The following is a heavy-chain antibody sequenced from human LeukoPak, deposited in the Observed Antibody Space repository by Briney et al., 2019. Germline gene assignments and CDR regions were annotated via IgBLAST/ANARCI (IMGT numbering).Heavy chain of an antibody. D-gene: IGHD6-19*01. J-gene: IGHJ3*02. Sequence: SETLSLTCTVSGGSISSSSYYWGWIRQPPGKGLEWIGSIYYSGSTYYNPSLKSRVTISVDTSKNQFSLKLSSVTAADTAVYYCARCRSSGWYDAFDIWGQGTMVTVSS. CDR3: ARCRSSGWYDAFDI. CDR2: IYYSGST. CDR1: GGSISSSSYY. V-gene: IGHV4-39*07.